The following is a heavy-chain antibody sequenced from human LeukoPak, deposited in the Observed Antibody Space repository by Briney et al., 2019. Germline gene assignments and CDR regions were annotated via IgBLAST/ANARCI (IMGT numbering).Heavy chain of an antibody. CDR1: GGSISSSNW. Sequence: SETLSLTCAVSGGSISSSNWWSWVRQPPGKGLEWIGEIYHSGSTNYNPSLKSRVTISVDTSKNQFSLKLSSVTAADTAVYYCARIGQWQSIDYWGQGTLVTVSS. D-gene: IGHD6-19*01. CDR2: IYHSGST. V-gene: IGHV4-4*02. J-gene: IGHJ4*02. CDR3: ARIGQWQSIDY.